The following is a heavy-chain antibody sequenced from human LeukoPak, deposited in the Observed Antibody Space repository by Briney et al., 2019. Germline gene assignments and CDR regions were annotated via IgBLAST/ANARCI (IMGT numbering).Heavy chain of an antibody. CDR1: GYSISSGYY. V-gene: IGHV4-38-2*02. CDR3: ARHDPYYDFWSGHINAFDI. D-gene: IGHD3-3*01. J-gene: IGHJ3*02. CDR2: IYYSGST. Sequence: SETLSLTCTVSGYSISSGYYWGWIRQPPGKGLEWIGYIYYSGSTYYNPSLKSRVTISVDTSKNQFSLKLSSVTAADTAVYYCARHDPYYDFWSGHINAFDIWGQGTMVTVSS.